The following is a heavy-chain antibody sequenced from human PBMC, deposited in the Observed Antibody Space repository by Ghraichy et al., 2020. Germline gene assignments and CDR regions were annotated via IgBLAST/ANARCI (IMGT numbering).Heavy chain of an antibody. Sequence: GGSLRLSCAASGFTFSSYGMHWVRQAPGKRLEWVAVISYDGSNKYYADSVKGRFTISRDNSKNTLYLQMNSLRAEDTAVYYCAKVGSGEDYIRDCTNGVCYDYWGQGTLVTVSS. V-gene: IGHV3-30*18. CDR3: AKVGSGEDYIRDCTNGVCYDY. J-gene: IGHJ4*02. CDR1: GFTFSSYG. CDR2: ISYDGSNK. D-gene: IGHD2-8*01.